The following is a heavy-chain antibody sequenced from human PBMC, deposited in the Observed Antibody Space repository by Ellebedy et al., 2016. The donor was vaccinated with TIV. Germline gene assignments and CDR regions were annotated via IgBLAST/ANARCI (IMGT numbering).Heavy chain of an antibody. J-gene: IGHJ4*02. CDR3: ARGYSSGWPPKY. CDR2: IYYSGST. Sequence: SETLSLTCTVSGGSISTYYWSWIRQPPGKGLEGIGYIYYSGSTNYNPSLKSRVTISVDTSKNQFSLKLSSVTTADTAVYYCARGYSSGWPPKYWGQGTLVTVSS. D-gene: IGHD6-19*01. CDR1: GGSISTYY. V-gene: IGHV4-59*01.